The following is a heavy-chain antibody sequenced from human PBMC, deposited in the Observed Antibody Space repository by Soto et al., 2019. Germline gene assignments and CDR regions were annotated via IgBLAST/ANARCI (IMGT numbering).Heavy chain of an antibody. CDR2: INHSGST. J-gene: IGHJ4*02. CDR3: ARRGGYYGSGSTHPFDY. D-gene: IGHD3-10*01. V-gene: IGHV4-34*01. CDR1: GGSFSGYY. Sequence: SETLSLTCAVYGGSFSGYYWSWIRQPPGKGLEWIGEINHSGSTNYNPSLKSRVTISVDTSKNQFSLKLSSVTAADAAVYYCARRGGYYGSGSTHPFDYWGQGTLVTVSS.